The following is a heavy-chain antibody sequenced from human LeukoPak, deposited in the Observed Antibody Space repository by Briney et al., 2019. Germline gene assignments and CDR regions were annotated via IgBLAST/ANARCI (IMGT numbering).Heavy chain of an antibody. J-gene: IGHJ4*02. D-gene: IGHD4-17*01. CDR1: GYTLTELS. CDR3: AGDRGITVTKDFDY. V-gene: IGHV1-24*01. CDR2: YDPEEGAI. Sequence: ASVKVSCKVSGYTLTELSMHWVRQAPGKGLEWMGGYDPEEGAIIYAQKFLDRVTMTEDTSTTTAYMEVSSLRSEDTAVYFCAGDRGITVTKDFDYWGQGTLVTVSS.